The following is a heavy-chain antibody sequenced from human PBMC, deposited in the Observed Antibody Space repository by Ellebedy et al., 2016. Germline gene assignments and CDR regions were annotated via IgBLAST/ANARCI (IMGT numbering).Heavy chain of an antibody. V-gene: IGHV3-9*01. Sequence: SLKISXAVSGFTFDDYGMHWVRQAPGKGLEWVSGITWNSGSIGYADSVRGRFTISRDNTKNSLFLQMNSLRLEDTAFYYCVKLGQRRSFDYWGQGTLVTVSS. CDR3: VKLGQRRSFDY. J-gene: IGHJ4*02. CDR1: GFTFDDYG. CDR2: ITWNSGSI. D-gene: IGHD3-10*01.